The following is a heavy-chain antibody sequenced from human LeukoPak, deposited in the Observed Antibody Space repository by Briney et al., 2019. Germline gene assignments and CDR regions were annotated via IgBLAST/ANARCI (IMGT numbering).Heavy chain of an antibody. CDR1: RGTFSSYA. Sequence: SVKVSCKASRGTFSSYAISWVRQAPGQGLEWMGGIIPIFGTANYAQKFQGRVTITADESTSTAYMELSSLRSEDTAVYYCARAYDFWSGYYTPNYGMDVWGQGTTVTVSS. CDR2: IIPIFGTA. V-gene: IGHV1-69*13. J-gene: IGHJ6*02. D-gene: IGHD3-3*01. CDR3: ARAYDFWSGYYTPNYGMDV.